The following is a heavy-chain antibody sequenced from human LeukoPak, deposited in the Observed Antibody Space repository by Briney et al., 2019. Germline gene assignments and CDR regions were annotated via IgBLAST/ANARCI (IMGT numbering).Heavy chain of an antibody. V-gene: IGHV4-59*01. CDR3: ARGDMYYFDY. CDR2: IYYSGST. J-gene: IGHJ4*02. D-gene: IGHD1-26*01. CDR1: GGSISSYY. Sequence: PSETLSLTCTVSGGSISSYYWSWIRQPPGKGLEWIGYIYYSGSTNYNPSLKSRVTISVDTSKNQFSLKLSSATAADTAVYYCARGDMYYFDYWGQGTLVTVSS.